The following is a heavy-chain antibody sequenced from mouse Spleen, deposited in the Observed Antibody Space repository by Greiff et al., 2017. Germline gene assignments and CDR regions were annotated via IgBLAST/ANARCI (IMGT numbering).Heavy chain of an antibody. CDR1: GYTFTDYY. V-gene: IGHV1-75*01. J-gene: IGHJ2*01. CDR2: IFPGSGST. Sequence: VQLQQSGPELVKPGASVKISCKASGYTFTDYYINWVKQRPGQGLEWIGWIFPGSGSTYYNEKFKGKATLTVDKSSSTAYMLLSSLTSEDSAVYFCARSYYYGSSYYFDYWGQGTTLTVSS. D-gene: IGHD1-1*01. CDR3: ARSYYYGSSYYFDY.